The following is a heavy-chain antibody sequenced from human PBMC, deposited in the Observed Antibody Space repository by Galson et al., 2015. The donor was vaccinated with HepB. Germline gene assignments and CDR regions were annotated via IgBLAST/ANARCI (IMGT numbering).Heavy chain of an antibody. V-gene: IGHV2-5*02. D-gene: IGHD3-16*02. Sequence: PALVKPTQTLTLTCTVSGFSLSTSGEGVGWIRQSPGKALEWLALIYWDDDKRYSSSLKTKLTVTMDTSKNQVVLTMTNMDPVDTATYYCAHRPGTLGDLSLYWTNYFDYWGQGTLVTVSS. CDR3: AHRPGTLGDLSLYWTNYFDY. CDR1: GFSLSTSGEG. CDR2: IYWDDDK. J-gene: IGHJ4*02.